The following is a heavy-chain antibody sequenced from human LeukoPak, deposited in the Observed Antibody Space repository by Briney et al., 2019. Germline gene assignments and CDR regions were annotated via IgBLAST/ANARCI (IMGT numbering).Heavy chain of an antibody. V-gene: IGHV1-24*01. D-gene: IGHD3-22*01. CDR3: ATRYYDSSGYSYYYYGMDV. J-gene: IGHJ6*02. CDR2: FDPEDGET. Sequence: GASMKVSCKVSGYTLTELSMHWVRQAPGKGLEWMGGFDPEDGETIYAQKFQGRVTMTEDTSTDTAYMELSSLRSEDTAVYYCATRYYDSSGYSYYYYGMDVWGQGTTVTVSS. CDR1: GYTLTELS.